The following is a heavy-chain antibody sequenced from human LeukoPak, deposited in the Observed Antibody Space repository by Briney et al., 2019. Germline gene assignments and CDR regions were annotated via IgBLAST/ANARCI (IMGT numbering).Heavy chain of an antibody. CDR1: GGSFSGYY. V-gene: IGHV4-34*01. J-gene: IGHJ3*02. CDR2: INHSGST. D-gene: IGHD4-17*01. CDR3: ARGLTVATGDAFDI. Sequence: SETLSLTCAVYGGSFSGYYWSWIRQPPGKGLEWIGEINHSGSTNYNPSLRSRVTISVDTSKNQFSLKLSSVTAADTAVYYCARGLTVATGDAFDIWGQGTMVTVSS.